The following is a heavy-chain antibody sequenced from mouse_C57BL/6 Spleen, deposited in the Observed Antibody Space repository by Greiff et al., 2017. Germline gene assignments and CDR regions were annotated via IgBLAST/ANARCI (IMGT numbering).Heavy chain of an antibody. CDR1: GFTFSDYG. CDR2: ISSGSSTI. Sequence: EVKLQESGGGLVKPGGSLKLSCAASGFTFSDYGMHWVRQAPEKGLGWVAYISSGSSTIYYADTVKGRFTISRDNAKNTLFLQMTSLRSEDTAMYYCARLRRAMDYWGQGTSVTVSS. D-gene: IGHD2-12*01. J-gene: IGHJ4*01. V-gene: IGHV5-17*01. CDR3: ARLRRAMDY.